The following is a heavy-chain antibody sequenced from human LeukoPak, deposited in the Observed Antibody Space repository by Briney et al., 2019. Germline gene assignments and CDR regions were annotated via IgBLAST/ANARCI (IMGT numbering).Heavy chain of an antibody. J-gene: IGHJ5*02. CDR2: IYYSGST. V-gene: IGHV4-39*07. Sequence: WETLSLTCTVYSGSISSSSYYWGWIRQPPGKGLEWIGSIYYSGSTYYNPSLKSRVTIAVDTSQNQFSLKVSSVTAADTAVYYSARKTGTTGGFDPWGQGTMVTVSS. CDR3: ARKTGTTGGFDP. D-gene: IGHD1-1*01. CDR1: SGSISSSSYY.